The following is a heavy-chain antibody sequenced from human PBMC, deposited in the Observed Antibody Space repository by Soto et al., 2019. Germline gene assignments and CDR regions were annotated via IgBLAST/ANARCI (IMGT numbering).Heavy chain of an antibody. Sequence: SETLSLSCAVSGGSISSGGYSWSWIRQPPGKGLEWFGYIYHSGSTYYNPSLKSRVTISVDRSKNQFSLKLSSVTAADTAVYYCARRRGFPYYYGMDVWGQGTTVTSP. CDR3: ARRRGFPYYYGMDV. J-gene: IGHJ6*02. CDR2: IYHSGST. D-gene: IGHD5-12*01. CDR1: GGSISSGGYS. V-gene: IGHV4-30-2*01.